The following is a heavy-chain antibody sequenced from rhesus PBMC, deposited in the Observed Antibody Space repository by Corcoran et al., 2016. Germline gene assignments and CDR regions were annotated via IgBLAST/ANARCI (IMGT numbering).Heavy chain of an antibody. V-gene: IGHV4S10*01. CDR3: ARDSYSSAWYYFDY. CDR1: GGSSSDSYR. D-gene: IGHD6-31*01. J-gene: IGHJ4*01. CDR2: IYGSRTST. Sequence: QVQLQESGPGVVKPSETLSLTCAVSGGSSSDSYRWSWIRQSPGKGLEWIGYIYGSRTSTKYNPSLKSRVTISKYTSNKQCSLELSSVPAADTAVYYCARDSYSSAWYYFDYWGQGVLVTVSS.